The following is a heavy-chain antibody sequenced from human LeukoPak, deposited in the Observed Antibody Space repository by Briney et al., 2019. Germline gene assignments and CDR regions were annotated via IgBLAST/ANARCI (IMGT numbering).Heavy chain of an antibody. J-gene: IGHJ4*02. D-gene: IGHD2-2*01. Sequence: SETLSLTCTVSGGSISSGSYYWSWIRQPAGKGLEWIGRIYSSGSTNYNPSLKSRVTISVDTSKNQFSLKLSSVTAADTAVYYCAREDIVVVLAAKDYWGQGTLVTVSS. CDR1: GGSISSGSYY. V-gene: IGHV4-61*02. CDR2: IYSSGST. CDR3: AREDIVVVLAAKDY.